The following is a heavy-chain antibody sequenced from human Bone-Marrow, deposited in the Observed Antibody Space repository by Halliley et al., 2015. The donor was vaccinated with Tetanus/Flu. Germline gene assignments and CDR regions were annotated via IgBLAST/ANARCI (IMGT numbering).Heavy chain of an antibody. D-gene: IGHD3-10*02. CDR2: LTSDSGA. CDR1: AFSVRTYY. J-gene: IGHJ4*02. CDR3: ARHFAMFSTSFDF. Sequence: AASAFSVRTYYMTWVRQAPGKGLEWVSTLTSDSGAHYGDSVRGRFTISRDKSKSTVFLHMKDLRAEDTAVYFCARHFAMFSTSFDFWGQGTLVTVSS. V-gene: IGHV3-53*01.